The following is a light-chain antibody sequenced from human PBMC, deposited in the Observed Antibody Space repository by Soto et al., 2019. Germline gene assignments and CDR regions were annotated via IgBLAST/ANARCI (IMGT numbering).Light chain of an antibody. Sequence: EIVLTQSPATLSLSPGERATLSCRASQSVSSYLAWYQQKPGQAPRLLIYDASNRATGIPARFSGSGSGTDFTLTIISLEPEDFAVYYCQQRSNWPRSTFGGGTKVEIK. J-gene: IGKJ4*01. CDR3: QQRSNWPRST. CDR2: DAS. V-gene: IGKV3-11*01. CDR1: QSVSSY.